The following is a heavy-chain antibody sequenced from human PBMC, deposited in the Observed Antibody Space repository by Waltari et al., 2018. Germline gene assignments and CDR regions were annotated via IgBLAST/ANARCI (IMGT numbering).Heavy chain of an antibody. CDR1: VFPFRDSA. V-gene: IGHV3-9*01. CDR3: ARDFGNTLYNSDGMDV. D-gene: IGHD1-20*01. J-gene: IGHJ6*02. CDR2: MDWNRGNL. Sequence: EVQLVESGGGLVQPGGSLRLSCAASVFPFRDSALPWFRPGPGRGREGVAGMDWNRGNLNYADSVKGRFTISRDNVRNSLYLQMNSLRAEDTAVYYCARDFGNTLYNSDGMDVWGQGTTVTVSS.